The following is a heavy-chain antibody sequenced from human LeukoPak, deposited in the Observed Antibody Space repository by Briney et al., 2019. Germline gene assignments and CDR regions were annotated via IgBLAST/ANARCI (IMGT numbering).Heavy chain of an antibody. CDR3: AVDLYSSVWYGAFDM. D-gene: IGHD6-19*01. Sequence: GGSLRLSCATSGFTFDAYAMHWVRQAPGKGLERVSGTSWNSGTIGYADSVKGRFTISRDNAKNSLYLQMNSLRAEDTALYFCAVDLYSSVWYGAFDMWGQGTMVTVST. V-gene: IGHV3-9*01. CDR2: TSWNSGTI. J-gene: IGHJ3*02. CDR1: GFTFDAYA.